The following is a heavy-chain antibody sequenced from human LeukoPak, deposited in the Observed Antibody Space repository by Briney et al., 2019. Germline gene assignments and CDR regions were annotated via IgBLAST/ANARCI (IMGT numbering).Heavy chain of an antibody. CDR3: ARGALDAATPFDS. D-gene: IGHD2-15*01. V-gene: IGHV3-48*03. Sequence: GGSLRLSCAASGFTFSSYEMNWVRQAPGEGLEWVSYISSSGSTIYYADSLKGRFTISRDNAKKSVYLQMNSLRAEDTAVYYCARGALDAATPFDSWGQGTLVTVSS. CDR1: GFTFSSYE. J-gene: IGHJ5*01. CDR2: ISSSGSTI.